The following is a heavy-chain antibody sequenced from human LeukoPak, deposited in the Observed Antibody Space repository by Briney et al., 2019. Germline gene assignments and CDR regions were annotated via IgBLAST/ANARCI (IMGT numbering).Heavy chain of an antibody. Sequence: SDTLSLTCTVSGDSISTYYWSWIRQPPGKGLEWIGCICNSGGTNYNPSLKSRVTISVDTSKNQFSLKLSSVTAADTAVYYCARASETLRRFDPWGQGTLVTVSS. CDR3: ARASETLRRFDP. CDR2: ICNSGGT. V-gene: IGHV4-59*07. J-gene: IGHJ5*02. CDR1: GDSISTYY.